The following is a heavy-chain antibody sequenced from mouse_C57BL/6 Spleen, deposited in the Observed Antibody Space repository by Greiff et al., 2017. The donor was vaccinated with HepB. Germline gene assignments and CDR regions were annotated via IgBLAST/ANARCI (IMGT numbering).Heavy chain of an antibody. CDR2: IDPNSGGT. CDR1: GYTFTSYW. D-gene: IGHD4-1*01. Sequence: QVQLQQPGAELVKPGASVKLSCKASGYTFTSYWMHWVKQRPGRGLEWIGRIDPNSGGTKYNEKFKSKATLTVDKPSSSAYMHLSSLTSEDSAFYYCAREELYANWDLFAYWGQAPLVTFSA. V-gene: IGHV1-72*01. J-gene: IGHJ3*01. CDR3: AREELYANWDLFAY.